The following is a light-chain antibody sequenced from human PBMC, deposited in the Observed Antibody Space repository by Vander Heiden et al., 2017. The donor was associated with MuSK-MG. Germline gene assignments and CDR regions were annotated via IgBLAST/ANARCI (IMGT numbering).Light chain of an antibody. CDR2: AAS. J-gene: IGKJ2*04. CDR3: QQRDSSPRS. Sequence: DIQMTQSPSSLSASVGDRVTVTCRASQSISSYLNWYQQKPGKAPKLLIYAASTLQSGVPSRFSGSGSGTDFTLTISRLQPVDFATYYCQQRDSSPRSFGQGTKLDIK. CDR1: QSISSY. V-gene: IGKV1-39*01.